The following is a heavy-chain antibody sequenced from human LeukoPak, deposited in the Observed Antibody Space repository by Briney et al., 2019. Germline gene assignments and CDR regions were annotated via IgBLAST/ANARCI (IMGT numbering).Heavy chain of an antibody. Sequence: GGSLRLSCVASGFSFSSCSMNWVRHTPGKGLEWVSSISSRGSYIYYADSVRGRFTVSRDNSKNSLYLHMDRLRAEDTAVYYCARDLGDIVLVPPSIYFDLWGRGTLVTVAS. V-gene: IGHV3-21*01. CDR1: GFSFSSCS. CDR3: ARDLGDIVLVPPSIYFDL. CDR2: ISSRGSYI. J-gene: IGHJ2*01. D-gene: IGHD2-2*02.